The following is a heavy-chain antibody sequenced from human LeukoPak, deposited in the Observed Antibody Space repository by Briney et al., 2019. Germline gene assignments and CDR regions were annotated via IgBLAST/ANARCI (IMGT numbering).Heavy chain of an antibody. CDR1: GYSFTSYW. Sequence: GESLKISCKGSGYSFTSYWIAWVRQIPGKGLGWLGIIYPGDSETKYSPSFQGQVTISADKSISTAYLQWSSLKASDTAMYYCAGAIVGAATAFDIWGQGTMVTVSS. J-gene: IGHJ3*02. D-gene: IGHD1-26*01. CDR3: AGAIVGAATAFDI. CDR2: IYPGDSET. V-gene: IGHV5-51*01.